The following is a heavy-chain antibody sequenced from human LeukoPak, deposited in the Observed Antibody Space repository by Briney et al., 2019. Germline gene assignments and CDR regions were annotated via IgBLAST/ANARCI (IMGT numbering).Heavy chain of an antibody. J-gene: IGHJ4*02. CDR1: GGSFSGYY. V-gene: IGHV4-34*01. Sequence: SETLSLTCAVYGGSFSGYYWSWIRQPPGKGLEWIGSIYYSGSTYYNPSLKSRVTISVDTSKNQFSLKLSSVTAADTAVYYCARDRKSGLYYFDYWGQGTLVTVSS. CDR3: ARDRKSGLYYFDY. CDR2: IYYSGST. D-gene: IGHD3-10*01.